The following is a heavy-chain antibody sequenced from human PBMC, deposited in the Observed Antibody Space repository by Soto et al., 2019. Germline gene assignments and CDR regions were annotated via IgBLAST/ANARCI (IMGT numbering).Heavy chain of an antibody. Sequence: ASVKVSCKASGYTFTSYGISWVRQAPEQGLEWMGWISAYNGNTNYAQKLQGRVTMTTDTSTSTAYMELRSLRSDDTAVYYCARDKGDIVVVVAATPDYWGQGTLVTVSS. CDR3: ARDKGDIVVVVAATPDY. V-gene: IGHV1-18*01. J-gene: IGHJ4*02. CDR2: ISAYNGNT. CDR1: GYTFTSYG. D-gene: IGHD2-15*01.